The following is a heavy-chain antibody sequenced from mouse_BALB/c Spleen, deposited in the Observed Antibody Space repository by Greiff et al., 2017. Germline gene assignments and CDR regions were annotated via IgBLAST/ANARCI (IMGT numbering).Heavy chain of an antibody. CDR1: GDSITSGY. CDR2: ISYSGST. V-gene: IGHV3-8*02. Sequence: EVNVVESGPSLVKPSQTLSLTCSVTGDSITSGYWNWIRKFPGNKLEYMGYISYSGSTYYNPSLKSRISITRDTSKNQYYLQLNSVTTEDTATYYCASSDYDYDGWYFDVWGAGTTVTVSS. CDR3: ASSDYDYDGWYFDV. J-gene: IGHJ1*01. D-gene: IGHD2-4*01.